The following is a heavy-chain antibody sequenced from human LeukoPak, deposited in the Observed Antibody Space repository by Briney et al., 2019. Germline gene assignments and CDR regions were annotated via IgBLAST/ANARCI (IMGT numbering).Heavy chain of an antibody. Sequence: GGSLRLSCAASGFTFSTYNMNWVRQAPGKGLEWVSSITSSSSYIYYADSVKGRFTISRDNAKNSLYLQMNSLRAEDTAVYYCARDRIAAAGHYYYYYMDVWGKGTTVTISS. J-gene: IGHJ6*03. V-gene: IGHV3-21*01. CDR2: ITSSSSYI. CDR1: GFTFSTYN. CDR3: ARDRIAAAGHYYYYYMDV. D-gene: IGHD6-13*01.